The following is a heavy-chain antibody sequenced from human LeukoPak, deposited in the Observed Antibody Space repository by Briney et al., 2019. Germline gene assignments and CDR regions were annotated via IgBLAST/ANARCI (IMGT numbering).Heavy chain of an antibody. CDR3: AKDGRLFLKSGGAFDI. CDR2: ISGSGGST. Sequence: GSLRLSCAASGFTFSSYAMSWVRPATGQGLEWVSAISGSGGSTYYADSVKGRFTISRDNSKNTLYLQMNSLRAEDTAVYYCAKDGRLFLKSGGAFDIWGQGTMVTVSS. V-gene: IGHV3-23*01. J-gene: IGHJ3*02. D-gene: IGHD3-10*01. CDR1: GFTFSSYA.